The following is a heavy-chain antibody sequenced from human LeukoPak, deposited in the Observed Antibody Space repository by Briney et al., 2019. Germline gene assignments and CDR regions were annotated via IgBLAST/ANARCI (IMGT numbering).Heavy chain of an antibody. Sequence: EGSLRLSCAASRFRFSTFPMGWVRQAPGKGLEWVSGISAGGETTFYADSVRGRLTISRDNSKNTLYLQMNSLRADDTAVYYCAKSLLTTATGTGRAFDIWGQGTMVTVSS. CDR1: RFRFSTFP. J-gene: IGHJ3*02. CDR3: AKSLLTTATGTGRAFDI. D-gene: IGHD1-1*01. V-gene: IGHV3-23*01. CDR2: ISAGGETT.